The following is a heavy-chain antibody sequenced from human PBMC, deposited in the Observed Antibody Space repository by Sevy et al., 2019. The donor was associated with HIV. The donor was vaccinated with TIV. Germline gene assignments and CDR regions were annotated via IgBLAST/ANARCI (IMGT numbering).Heavy chain of an antibody. CDR3: TRLSEYSSSYGYYYYGMDV. V-gene: IGHV3-73*01. CDR1: GFTFSGSA. D-gene: IGHD6-6*01. J-gene: IGHJ6*02. Sequence: GGSLRLSCAASGFTFSGSAMHWVRQASGKGLEWVGRIRSKANSYATAYAASGKGRFTISREDSKNTAYLQMNSLKTEDTAVYYGTRLSEYSSSYGYYYYGMDVWGQGTTVTVSS. CDR2: IRSKANSYAT.